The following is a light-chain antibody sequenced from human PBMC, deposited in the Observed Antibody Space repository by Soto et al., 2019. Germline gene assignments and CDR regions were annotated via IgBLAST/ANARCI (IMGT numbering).Light chain of an antibody. CDR2: AAS. V-gene: IGKV1-27*01. CDR1: QGISNY. CDR3: QKYNSALT. Sequence: DIQMTQSPSSLSASVGDRVTITCRASQGISNYLAWYQQKPGKVPKLLIYAASTLQSGVPSRLSGSGSGTDFTLTISSLQPEDVATYYCQKYNSALTFGPGTKVDIK. J-gene: IGKJ3*01.